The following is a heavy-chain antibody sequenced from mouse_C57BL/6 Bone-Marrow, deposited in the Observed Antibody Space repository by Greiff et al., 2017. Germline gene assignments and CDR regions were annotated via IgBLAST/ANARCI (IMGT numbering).Heavy chain of an antibody. Sequence: QVQLQQSGAELARPGASVKLSCEASGYTFTSYGISWVKQRTGQGLEWIGEIYPRSGNTYYNEKFKGKATLTADKSSSTAYMELRSLTSEDSAVYVCARGLRRLAWFAYWGQGTLVTVSA. J-gene: IGHJ3*01. V-gene: IGHV1-81*01. CDR1: GYTFTSYG. D-gene: IGHD1-2*01. CDR3: ARGLRRLAWFAY. CDR2: IYPRSGNT.